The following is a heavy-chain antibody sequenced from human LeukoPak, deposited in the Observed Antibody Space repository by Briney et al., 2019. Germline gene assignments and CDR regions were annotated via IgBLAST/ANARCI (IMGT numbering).Heavy chain of an antibody. CDR1: GDSVSSNSAA. Sequence: SQTLSLTCAISGDSVSSNSAAWNWLRQSPSSRLEWLGRTYYRSKWYNDYAVSVKSRMTINPDTSKNQFYLQLNSVTPEDTAVYYCARDSRLIVGATLFDYWGQGTLVTVSS. V-gene: IGHV6-1*01. D-gene: IGHD1-26*01. CDR2: TYYRSKWYN. CDR3: ARDSRLIVGATLFDY. J-gene: IGHJ4*02.